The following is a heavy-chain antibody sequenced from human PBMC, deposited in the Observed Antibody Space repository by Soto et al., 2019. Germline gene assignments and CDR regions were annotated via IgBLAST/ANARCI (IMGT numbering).Heavy chain of an antibody. CDR2: IIPVVDIA. V-gene: IGHV1-69*02. D-gene: IGHD4-17*01. CDR3: ARSDYGDYAACDY. CDR1: GGTFSSYT. J-gene: IGHJ4*02. Sequence: VQLVQSGAEVKKPGSSVKVSCTASGGTFSSYTISWVRQAPGQGLEWMGRIIPVVDIANYAQIFQGRVTITADKSTSTVYMEVSSLRSEDTAVYYCARSDYGDYAACDYWGQGTLVTVSS.